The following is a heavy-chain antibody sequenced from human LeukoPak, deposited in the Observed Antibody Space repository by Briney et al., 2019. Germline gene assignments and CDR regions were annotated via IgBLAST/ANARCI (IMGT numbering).Heavy chain of an antibody. D-gene: IGHD5-12*01. CDR3: ARGPSGYHNT. Sequence: PGGSLRLSCAASGVTLSNYGMQWVRQAPGKGLEWVAVISYDGSAKYYSDSVKGRFTISRDNSQNTLYLQMNSLRAEDTAIYYCARGPSGYHNTGGQGTLVTVSS. V-gene: IGHV3-30*03. CDR2: ISYDGSAK. J-gene: IGHJ4*02. CDR1: GVTLSNYG.